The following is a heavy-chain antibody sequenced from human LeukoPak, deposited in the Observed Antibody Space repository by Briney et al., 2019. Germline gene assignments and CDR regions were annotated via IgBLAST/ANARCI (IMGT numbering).Heavy chain of an antibody. CDR3: AHSTGTTHLDY. J-gene: IGHJ4*02. CDR2: IYWNDDK. D-gene: IGHD1-7*01. CDR1: GFSLSTSGVG. Sequence: SGPTLVKXTQTLTLTCTFSGFSLSTSGVGVGWIRQPPGKALEWLALIYWNDDKRYSPSLKSRFTITKDTSKNQVVLTMTNMDPVDTATYYCAHSTGTTHLDYWGQGTLVTVSS. V-gene: IGHV2-5*01.